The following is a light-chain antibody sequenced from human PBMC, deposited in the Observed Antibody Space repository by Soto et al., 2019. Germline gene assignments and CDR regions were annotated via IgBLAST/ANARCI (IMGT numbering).Light chain of an antibody. CDR1: QSVSSSY. CDR2: GAS. J-gene: IGKJ1*01. Sequence: EILLTQSPGTLSLSPGERATLSCWASQSVSSSYLAWYQQKPCQAPRLLIYGASNRATGIPARFSGSGSGTEFTLTISSLKSEDFAVYYCQQYNNWHTWTFGQGTKVDIK. CDR3: QQYNNWHTWT. V-gene: IGKV3D-15*01.